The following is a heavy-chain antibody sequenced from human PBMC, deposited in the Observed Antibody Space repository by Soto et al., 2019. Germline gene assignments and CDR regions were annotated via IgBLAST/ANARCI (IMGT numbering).Heavy chain of an antibody. V-gene: IGHV1-69*02. Sequence: QVQLVQSGAAVKKPGSSVKVSCKASGGTFSSYTISWVRQAPGQGLEWMGRIIPILGIANYAQKFQGRVTITADKSTSTAYMELSSLRSEDTAVYYCARSSGSYYDLVYCDYWGQGTLVTVSS. CDR3: ARSSGSYYDLVYCDY. CDR2: IIPILGIA. J-gene: IGHJ4*02. D-gene: IGHD1-26*01. CDR1: GGTFSSYT.